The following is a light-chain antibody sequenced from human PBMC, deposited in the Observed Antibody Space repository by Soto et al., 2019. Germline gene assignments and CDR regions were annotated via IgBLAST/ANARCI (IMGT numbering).Light chain of an antibody. CDR1: QGISSY. CDR3: QQLNSYPFT. J-gene: IGKJ4*01. Sequence: DIQLTQSPSCLSASVGDRVTVTCRASQGISSYLAWSQQKPGKAPKLLIYAASTLQSGVPSRFSGSGSGTELTLTISSLQPEDFATYYCQQLNSYPFTFGGGTKVEIK. CDR2: AAS. V-gene: IGKV1-9*01.